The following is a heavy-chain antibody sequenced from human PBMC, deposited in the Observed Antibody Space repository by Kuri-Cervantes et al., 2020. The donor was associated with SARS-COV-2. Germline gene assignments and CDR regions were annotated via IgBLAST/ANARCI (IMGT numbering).Heavy chain of an antibody. V-gene: IGHV4-30-2*01. J-gene: IGHJ6*02. Sequence: SETLSLTCAVSGGSISSGGYSWSWIRQPPGKGLEWIGYIYHSGSTNYNPSLKSRVTISVDTSKNQFSLKLSSVTAADTAVYYCASIVVVPAASGYYYYYGMDVWGQGTTVTVSS. CDR3: ASIVVVPAASGYYYYYGMDV. D-gene: IGHD2-2*01. CDR1: GGSISSGGYS. CDR2: IYHSGST.